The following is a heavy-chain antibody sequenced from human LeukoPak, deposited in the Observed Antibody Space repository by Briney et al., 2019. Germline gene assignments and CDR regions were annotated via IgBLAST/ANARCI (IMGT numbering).Heavy chain of an antibody. J-gene: IGHJ4*02. CDR1: GYTFTSYG. D-gene: IGHD3-9*01. Sequence: GASVKVSCKASGYTFTSYGITWVRQAPGQGLEWMGWINPNSGGTNYAQKFQGRVTMTRDTSISTAYMELSRLRSDDTAVYYCARIHYDILTGYDYWGQGTLVTVSS. CDR3: ARIHYDILTGYDY. V-gene: IGHV1-2*02. CDR2: INPNSGGT.